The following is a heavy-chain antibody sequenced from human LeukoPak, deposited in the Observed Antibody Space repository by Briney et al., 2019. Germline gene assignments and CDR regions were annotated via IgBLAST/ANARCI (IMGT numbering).Heavy chain of an antibody. D-gene: IGHD3-22*01. J-gene: IGHJ4*02. V-gene: IGHV4-4*07. CDR1: GGSISSYY. CDR2: IYTSGST. CDR3: ARSRNYYDSSGYDFFDY. Sequence: SETLSLTCTVSGGSISSYYWSWIRQPAGKGLEWIGRIYTSGSTNYNPSLKSRVTMSVDTSKNQSSLKLSSVTAADTAVYYCARSRNYYDSSGYDFFDYWGQGTLVTVSS.